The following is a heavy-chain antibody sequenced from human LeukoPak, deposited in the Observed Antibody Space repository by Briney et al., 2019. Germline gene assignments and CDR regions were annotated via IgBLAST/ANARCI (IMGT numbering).Heavy chain of an antibody. D-gene: IGHD3-22*01. CDR2: ISYDGSNE. Sequence: GGSLRLSCAASGFTFSSYVMHWVRQAPGKGLEWVAIISYDGSNEYYADSVKGRFTISRDNSKNTLYLQMNSLRAEDTAVYYCAKDVEGYYDSSGYYRTSKYFQHWGQGTLVTVSS. J-gene: IGHJ1*01. V-gene: IGHV3-30*04. CDR3: AKDVEGYYDSSGYYRTSKYFQH. CDR1: GFTFSSYV.